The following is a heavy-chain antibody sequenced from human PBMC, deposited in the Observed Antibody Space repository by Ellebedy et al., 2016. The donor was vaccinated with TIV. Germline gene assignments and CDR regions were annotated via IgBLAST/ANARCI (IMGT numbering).Heavy chain of an antibody. D-gene: IGHD6-13*01. CDR1: GYPFTTAG. Sequence: ASVKVSCXASGYPFTTAGISWVRLAPGQGLEWLGWFTIYNGNVKYAQKFQGRVTMTIDTSTSTAYMELRQLTSDDTAVYYCAREVGSSTGNWFTPWGQGTLVTVSS. CDR2: FTIYNGNV. CDR3: AREVGSSTGNWFTP. J-gene: IGHJ5*02. V-gene: IGHV1-18*01.